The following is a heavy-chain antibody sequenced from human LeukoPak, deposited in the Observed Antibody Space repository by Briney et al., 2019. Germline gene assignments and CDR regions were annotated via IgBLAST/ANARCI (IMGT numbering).Heavy chain of an antibody. Sequence: PSETLSLTCAVYGGSFSGYYWSWIRQPPGKGLEWIGEINHSGSTNYNPSLKSRVTISVDTSKNQFSLKLSSVTAADTAVYYCARGSEDSSGYFDYWGQGTLVTVSS. CDR3: ARGSEDSSGYFDY. J-gene: IGHJ4*02. D-gene: IGHD3-22*01. V-gene: IGHV4-34*01. CDR1: GGSFSGYY. CDR2: INHSGST.